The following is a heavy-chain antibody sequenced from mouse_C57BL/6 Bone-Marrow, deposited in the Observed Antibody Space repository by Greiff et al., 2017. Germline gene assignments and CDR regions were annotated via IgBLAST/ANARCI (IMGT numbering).Heavy chain of an antibody. CDR1: GFNIKDYY. V-gene: IGHV1-19*01. CDR2: INPYNGGT. Sequence: VHVKRSGAELVKPGASVKLSCTASGFNIKDYYMHWVKQRTEQGLEWIGVINPYNGGTSYNQKFKGKATLTVDKSSSTAYMELNSLTSEDSAVYYCAREGYGSSYRYFPVTSTVRTATVLS. J-gene: IGHJ1*03. D-gene: IGHD1-1*01. CDR3: AREGYGSSYRYFPV.